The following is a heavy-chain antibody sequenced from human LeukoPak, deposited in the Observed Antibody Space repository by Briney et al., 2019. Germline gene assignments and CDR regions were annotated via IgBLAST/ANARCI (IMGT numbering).Heavy chain of an antibody. CDR2: ISWNSGSI. J-gene: IGHJ4*02. CDR1: GFTFDDYA. V-gene: IGHV3-9*01. CDR3: AAGGQRYFDWLLIGD. Sequence: GGSLRLSCAASGFTFDDYAMHWVRQAPGKGLEWVSGISWNSGSIGYADSVKGRFTISRDNAKNSQYLQMNSLRAEDTALYYCAAGGQRYFDWLLIGDWGQGTLVTVSS. D-gene: IGHD3-9*01.